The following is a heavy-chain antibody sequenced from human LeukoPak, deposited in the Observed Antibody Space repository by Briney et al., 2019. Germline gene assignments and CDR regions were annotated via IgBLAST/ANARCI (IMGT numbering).Heavy chain of an antibody. CDR3: ARDQEAFDY. J-gene: IGHJ4*02. CDR1: GYSFTSNY. CDR2: IYPRDGST. V-gene: IGHV1-46*01. Sequence: ASVTVSRTASGYSFTSNYLHWVRQAPGQGLEWMGMIYPRDGSTSYAQKFQGRVTVTRDTSTSTVHMELSGLRSEDTAVYYCARDQEAFDYWGQGTLVTVSS.